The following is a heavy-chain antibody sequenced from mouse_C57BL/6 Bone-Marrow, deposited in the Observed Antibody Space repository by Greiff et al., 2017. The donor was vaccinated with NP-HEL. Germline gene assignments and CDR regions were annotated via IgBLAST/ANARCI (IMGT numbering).Heavy chain of an antibody. V-gene: IGHV7-3*01. CDR1: GFTFTDYY. Sequence: EVQLVESGGGLVQPGGSLSLSCAASGFTFTDYYMSWVRQPPGKALEWLGFIRNKANGYTTEYSASVKGRFTISRDNSQSILYLQMNALRAEDSATYYCARYIHYYGSSFAMDYWGQGTSVTVSS. D-gene: IGHD1-1*01. CDR3: ARYIHYYGSSFAMDY. CDR2: IRNKANGYTT. J-gene: IGHJ4*01.